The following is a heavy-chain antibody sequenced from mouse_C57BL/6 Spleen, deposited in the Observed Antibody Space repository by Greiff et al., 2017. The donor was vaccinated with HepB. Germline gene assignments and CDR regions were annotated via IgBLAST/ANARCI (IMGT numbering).Heavy chain of an antibody. D-gene: IGHD1-1*01. V-gene: IGHV1-26*01. J-gene: IGHJ4*01. CDR2: INPNNGGT. CDR1: GYTFTDYY. Sequence: VQLQQSGPELVKPGASVKISCKASGYTFTDYYMNWVKQSHGKSLEWIGDINPNNGGTSYNQKFKGKATLTVDKSSSTAYMELRSLTAEDSAVYYCARSSSSYYYYAMDYWGQGTSVTVSS. CDR3: ARSSSSYYYYAMDY.